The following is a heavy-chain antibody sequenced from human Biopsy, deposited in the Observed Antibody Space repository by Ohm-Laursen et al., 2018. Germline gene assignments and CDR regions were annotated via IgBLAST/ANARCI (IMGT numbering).Heavy chain of an antibody. Sequence: ASVKVSCKASGYTFAGYYLHWVRQAPGHGLEWMGWNNPNSGNANYAQSFQGRLTVTRDTSISTAYMELTSLTFDDTAIYYCARVPAYPSIDGYYGLDLWGQGTTVIVSS. D-gene: IGHD3-9*01. CDR3: ARVPAYPSIDGYYGLDL. CDR2: NNPNSGNA. J-gene: IGHJ6*02. CDR1: GYTFAGYY. V-gene: IGHV1-2*02.